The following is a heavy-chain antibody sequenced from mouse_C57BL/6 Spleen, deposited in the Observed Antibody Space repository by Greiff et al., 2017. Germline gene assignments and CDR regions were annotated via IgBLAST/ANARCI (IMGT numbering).Heavy chain of an antibody. Sequence: DVKLVESEGGLVQPGSSMKLSCTASGFTFSDYYMAWVRQVPEKGLEWVANINYDGSSTYYLDSLKSRFIISRDNAKNILYLQMSSLKSEDTATYYCARERLYDGYSDFDYWGQGTTLTVSS. CDR1: GFTFSDYY. J-gene: IGHJ2*01. CDR2: INYDGSST. CDR3: ARERLYDGYSDFDY. V-gene: IGHV5-16*01. D-gene: IGHD2-3*01.